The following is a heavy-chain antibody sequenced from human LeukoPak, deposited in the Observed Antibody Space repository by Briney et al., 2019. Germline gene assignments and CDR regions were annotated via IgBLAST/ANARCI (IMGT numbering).Heavy chain of an antibody. V-gene: IGHV1-8*03. CDR2: MNPNSGNT. CDR3: ARAAAEVPELDY. J-gene: IGHJ4*02. D-gene: IGHD6-13*01. CDR1: GYTFINYD. Sequence: ASVKVSCKASGYTFINYDINWVRQAPGQGLEWMGWMNPNSGNTGYAQKFQGRVTITRDTSASTAYMELSSLRSEDTAVYYCARAAAEVPELDYWGQGTLVTVSS.